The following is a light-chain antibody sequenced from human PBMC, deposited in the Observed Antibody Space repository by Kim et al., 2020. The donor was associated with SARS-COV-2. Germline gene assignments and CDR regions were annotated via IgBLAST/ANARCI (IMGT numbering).Light chain of an antibody. Sequence: DIQMIQSPSAMSASVGDRVTITCRASQDISYFLAWIQQKPGKAPKRLIYGASTLQSGVPSRFSGSGSGTEFTLTISSLQPEDFATYFCLQHKTFPYTFGQGTKLEI. J-gene: IGKJ2*01. V-gene: IGKV1-17*03. CDR1: QDISYF. CDR3: LQHKTFPYT. CDR2: GAS.